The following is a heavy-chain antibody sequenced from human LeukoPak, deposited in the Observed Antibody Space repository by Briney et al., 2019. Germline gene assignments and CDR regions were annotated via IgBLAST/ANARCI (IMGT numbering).Heavy chain of an antibody. CDR1: GGSISSSSYY. CDR2: IYYSGST. D-gene: IGHD3-16*01. Sequence: PSETLSLTCTVSGGSISSSSYYWGWIRQPPGKGLEWIGSIYYSGSTYYNPSLKSRVTISVDTSKNQFSLKLSSVTAADTAVYYCARGSYGLDYFDYWGQGTLVTVSS. V-gene: IGHV4-39*07. J-gene: IGHJ4*02. CDR3: ARGSYGLDYFDY.